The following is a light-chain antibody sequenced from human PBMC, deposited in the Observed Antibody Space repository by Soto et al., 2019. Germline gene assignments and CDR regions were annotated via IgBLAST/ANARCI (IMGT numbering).Light chain of an antibody. J-gene: IGKJ3*01. CDR3: QQSYSTPFT. V-gene: IGKV1-39*01. CDR1: QSISSY. CDR2: AAS. Sequence: DIQMTQSPSSLSASVRDRVTITCRASQSISSYLNWYQQKPGKAPKLLIFAASSSQSGVPSRFSGSGSGTDFTLTISSLQPEDFATYYCQQSYSTPFTFGPGTKVDIK.